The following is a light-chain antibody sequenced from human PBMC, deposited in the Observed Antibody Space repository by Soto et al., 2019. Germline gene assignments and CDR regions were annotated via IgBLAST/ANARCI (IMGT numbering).Light chain of an antibody. CDR3: QQYGSSPWT. J-gene: IGKJ1*01. CDR1: QSVSSNY. CDR2: DAS. Sequence: ESVLTQPPATLSLSPGASAALSCGASQSVSSNYLAWYQQKPGLAPRLLIYDASRRATGIPDRFSGSGSGADFILSISRLEPEDFAVYYCQQYGSSPWTFGQGTKVDIK. V-gene: IGKV3D-20*01.